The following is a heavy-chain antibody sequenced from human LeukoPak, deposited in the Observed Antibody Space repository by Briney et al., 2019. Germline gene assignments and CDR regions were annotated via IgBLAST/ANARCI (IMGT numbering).Heavy chain of an antibody. Sequence: GRSLRLSCAASGFAFSSYAMHWVRQGPGKELEWVALVSYDGGSKYYADSVKGRITISRDNSKNTLHLQMNSLRTEDTAVYYCARVKGGIAAAGNYFDYWGQGTLVTVSS. CDR2: VSYDGGSK. CDR3: ARVKGGIAAAGNYFDY. D-gene: IGHD6-13*01. J-gene: IGHJ4*02. V-gene: IGHV3-30-3*01. CDR1: GFAFSSYA.